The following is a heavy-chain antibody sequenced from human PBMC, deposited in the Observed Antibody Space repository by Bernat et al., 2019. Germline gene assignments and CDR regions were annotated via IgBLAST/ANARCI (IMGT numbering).Heavy chain of an antibody. CDR2: INPNSGGT. Sequence: QVQLVQSGAEVKKPGASVKVSCKASGYTFTGYYIHWVRQAPGQGLAWMGWINPNSGGTNYAQKFQGWVTMTRDTSISTAYMELSRLRSDDTAVYYCATSSKYSSSWYDYWGQGTLVTVSS. V-gene: IGHV1-2*04. CDR3: ATSSKYSSSWYDY. D-gene: IGHD6-13*01. CDR1: GYTFTGYY. J-gene: IGHJ4*02.